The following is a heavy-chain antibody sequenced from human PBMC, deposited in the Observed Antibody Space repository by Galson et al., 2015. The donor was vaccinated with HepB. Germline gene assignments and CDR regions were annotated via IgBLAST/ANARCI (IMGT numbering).Heavy chain of an antibody. D-gene: IGHD3-10*01. CDR2: VYTSGRT. CDR3: ARVVDYGSGIYFYYYMDV. CDR1: GGSFSSGSYF. J-gene: IGHJ6*03. V-gene: IGHV4-61*02. Sequence: TLSLTCTVSGGSFSSGSYFWTWIRQPAGKGLEWIGRVYTSGRTNYNPSLKSRVTMSVDTSKNQFSLTLSSVTAADTAVYYCARVVDYGSGIYFYYYMDVWGKGTTVTVSS.